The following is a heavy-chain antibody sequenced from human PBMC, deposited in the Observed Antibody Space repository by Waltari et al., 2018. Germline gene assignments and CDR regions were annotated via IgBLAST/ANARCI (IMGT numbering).Heavy chain of an antibody. Sequence: QVQLVQSGAEVKKPGASVKVSCKASGYTFTGYYMHWVRQAPGQGLEWMGWINPNRGGTNHAQKFQGRVTMTRDTSISTAYMELSRLRSDDTAVYYCARESMISSSWFTFDYWGQGTLVTVSS. CDR3: ARESMISSSWFTFDY. D-gene: IGHD6-13*01. V-gene: IGHV1-2*02. CDR2: INPNRGGT. J-gene: IGHJ4*02. CDR1: GYTFTGYY.